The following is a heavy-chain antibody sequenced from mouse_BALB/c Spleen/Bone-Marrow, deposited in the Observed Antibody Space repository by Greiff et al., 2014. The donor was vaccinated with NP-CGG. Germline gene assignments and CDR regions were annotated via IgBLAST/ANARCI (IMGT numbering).Heavy chain of an antibody. CDR1: EFSLSSYG. CDR3: AREGRGSYGSSGYAMDY. Sequence: VQVVESGPGLVAPSQSLSITCTVSEFSLSSYGVHWVRQPPGKGLEWLGVIWAGGSINYNSALMSRLSISKDNSKSQVFLKMKGLQNDDTAMYYCAREGRGSYGSSGYAMDYWGQGTSVTVSS. D-gene: IGHD1-1*01. V-gene: IGHV2-9*02. CDR2: IWAGGSI. J-gene: IGHJ4*01.